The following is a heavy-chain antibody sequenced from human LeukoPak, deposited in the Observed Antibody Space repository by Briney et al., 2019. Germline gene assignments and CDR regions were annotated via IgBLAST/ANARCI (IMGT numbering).Heavy chain of an antibody. Sequence: GGSLRLSCAASGFTFSSYEMNWVRQAPGKGLEWVSYISSSGSTIYYADSVKGRFTISRDNAKNSLYLQMNSLRAEDTALYYCARGAVVGAATDDAFEIWGQGTMVTVSS. CDR3: ARGAVVGAATDDAFEI. D-gene: IGHD2-15*01. CDR1: GFTFSSYE. CDR2: ISSSGSTI. J-gene: IGHJ3*02. V-gene: IGHV3-48*03.